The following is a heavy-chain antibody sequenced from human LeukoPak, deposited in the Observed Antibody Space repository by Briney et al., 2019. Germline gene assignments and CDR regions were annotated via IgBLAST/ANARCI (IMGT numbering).Heavy chain of an antibody. CDR2: IFYSGST. Sequence: ASQTLSLTCTVSGGSISSGGYYWSWIRQHPGKGLEWIGYIFYSGSTYYNPSLKSRVTISVDTSKNQFSLRLSSVTAADTAVYYCARATTVIPFDYWGQGTPVTVSS. J-gene: IGHJ4*02. CDR3: ARATTVIPFDY. D-gene: IGHD4-17*01. CDR1: GGSISSGGYY. V-gene: IGHV4-31*03.